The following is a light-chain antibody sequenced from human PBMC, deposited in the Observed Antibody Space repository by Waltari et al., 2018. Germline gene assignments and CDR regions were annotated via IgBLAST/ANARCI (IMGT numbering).Light chain of an antibody. J-gene: IGLJ2*01. CDR2: DVT. CDR3: SSYTSTSAIV. V-gene: IGLV2-14*03. Sequence: QSALTQPASVSGSPGQSITISCTGTSSDVGGYNYVSWYQHHPGKAPKLIIFDVTRWPSGVSNRFSGSKSGNTASLTISGLQAEDEADYYCSSYTSTSAIVFGGGTKVTIL. CDR1: SSDVGGYNY.